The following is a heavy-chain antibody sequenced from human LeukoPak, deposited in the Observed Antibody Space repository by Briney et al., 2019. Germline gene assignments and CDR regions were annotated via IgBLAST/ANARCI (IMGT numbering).Heavy chain of an antibody. J-gene: IGHJ5*02. CDR2: INPNSGGT. D-gene: IGHD6-19*01. Sequence: SVKVSCTASGYTFTGYYMHSVRQAPGHGLEWMGWINPNSGGTNYAQKFQGRVTMTRDTSISTAYMELSRLGSDDTAVYYCARVLIAVAGGFDPWGQGTLVTVSS. CDR3: ARVLIAVAGGFDP. V-gene: IGHV1-2*02. CDR1: GYTFTGYY.